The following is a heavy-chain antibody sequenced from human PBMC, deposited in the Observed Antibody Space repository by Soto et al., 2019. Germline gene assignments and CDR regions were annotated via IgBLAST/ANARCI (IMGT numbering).Heavy chain of an antibody. V-gene: IGHV1-8*01. J-gene: IGHJ3*02. CDR1: GYTFTSYD. D-gene: IGHD3-22*01. CDR3: ARPVTYYYDSSGYYDAFDI. CDR2: MNPNSGNT. Sequence: GASVKVSCKASGYTFTSYDINWVRQATGQGLEWMGWMNPNSGNTGYAQKFQGRVTMTRNTSISTAYMELSSLRSEDTAVYYCARPVTYYYDSSGYYDAFDIWGQGTMVTVSS.